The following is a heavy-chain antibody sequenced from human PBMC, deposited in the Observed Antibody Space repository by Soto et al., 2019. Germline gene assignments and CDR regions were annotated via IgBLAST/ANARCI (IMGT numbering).Heavy chain of an antibody. CDR1: GFTFSSYW. V-gene: IGHV3-74*01. J-gene: IGHJ2*01. CDR3: ARADSSSWYWYFDL. D-gene: IGHD6-13*01. CDR2: INSDGSST. Sequence: EVQLVESGGGLVQPGGSLRLSCAASGFTFSSYWMHWVRQAPGKGLVWVSRINSDGSSTSYADSVKGRFTISRDNAKNTLHLQMNSLRAEDTAVYYCARADSSSWYWYFDLWGRGTLVTVSS.